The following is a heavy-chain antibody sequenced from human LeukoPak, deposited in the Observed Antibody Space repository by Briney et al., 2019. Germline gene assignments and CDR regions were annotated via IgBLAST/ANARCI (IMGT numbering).Heavy chain of an antibody. D-gene: IGHD5-18*01. J-gene: IGHJ5*02. V-gene: IGHV1-69*01. CDR3: ARDDGYSYGNGGDWLDP. CDR1: GGTFSSYA. Sequence: SVKVSCKASGGTFSSYAISLVRQAPGQGLEWMGGIIPIFGTANYAQKFQGRVTITADESTSTAYMELSSLRSEDTAVYYCARDDGYSYGNGGDWLDPWGQGTLVTVSS. CDR2: IIPIFGTA.